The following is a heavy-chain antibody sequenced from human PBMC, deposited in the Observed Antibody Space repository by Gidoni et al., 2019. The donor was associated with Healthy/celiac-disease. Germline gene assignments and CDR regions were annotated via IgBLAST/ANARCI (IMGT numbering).Heavy chain of an antibody. J-gene: IGHJ6*02. D-gene: IGHD2-2*01. Sequence: CAASGFTFSSYAMSWVRQAPGKGLEWVSAISGSGGRTYYADSVKGRFPISRDNSKNTLYLQMNSLRAEDTAVYYCAKGPVPAAIGPILDYYYGMDVWGQGTTVTVSS. CDR1: GFTFSSYA. V-gene: IGHV3-23*01. CDR3: AKGPVPAAIGPILDYYYGMDV. CDR2: ISGSGGRT.